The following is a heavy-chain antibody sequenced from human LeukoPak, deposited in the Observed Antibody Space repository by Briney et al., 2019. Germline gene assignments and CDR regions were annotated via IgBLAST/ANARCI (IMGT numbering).Heavy chain of an antibody. Sequence: SVKVSCKASGGTFSSYAISWVRQAPGQGLEWMGGIIPIFGTANYAQKFQGRVTITTDESTSTAYMELSSLRSEDTAVYYCARGGQLAGYYYYMDVWGKGTTVTVSS. J-gene: IGHJ6*03. CDR1: GGTFSSYA. CDR2: IIPIFGTA. CDR3: ARGGQLAGYYYYMDV. D-gene: IGHD6-6*01. V-gene: IGHV1-69*05.